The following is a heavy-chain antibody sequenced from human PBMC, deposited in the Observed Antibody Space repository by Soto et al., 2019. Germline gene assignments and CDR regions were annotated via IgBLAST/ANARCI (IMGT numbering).Heavy chain of an antibody. D-gene: IGHD7-27*01. J-gene: IGHJ6*02. CDR3: ARPLLGFRDYYGMDV. CDR1: GGTFSSYA. V-gene: IGHV1-69*01. CDR2: IIPIFGTA. Sequence: QVQLVQSGAEGKKPGSSVKVSCKASGGTFSSYAISWVRQAPGQGLEWRGGIIPIFGTANYAQKFQGRVTITADESTSTAYMELSSLRSEDTAVYYCARPLLGFRDYYGMDVWGQGTTVTVSS.